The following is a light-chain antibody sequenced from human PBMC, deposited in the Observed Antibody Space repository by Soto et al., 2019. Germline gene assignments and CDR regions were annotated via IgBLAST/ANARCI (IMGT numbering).Light chain of an antibody. J-gene: IGKJ1*01. V-gene: IGKV3-20*01. CDR3: QQYSNSPRT. CDR2: GAS. Sequence: EIVLTQSPGTLSLSPGEGATLSCRASQSVSSNSLAWYQQKPGQAPRLLIYGASSRATGIPDRFSGSGSGTDFTLTISRLEPGDFAVYYCQQYSNSPRTFGQGTKVEIK. CDR1: QSVSSNS.